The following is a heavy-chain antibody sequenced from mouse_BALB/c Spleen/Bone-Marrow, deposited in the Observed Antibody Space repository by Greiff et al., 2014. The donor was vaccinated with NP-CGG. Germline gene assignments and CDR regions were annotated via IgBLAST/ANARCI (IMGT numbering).Heavy chain of an antibody. CDR3: ARNSYYGSSYNYFDY. CDR1: GYAFSSSW. V-gene: IGHV1-82*01. J-gene: IGHJ2*01. Sequence: QVTLKESGPELVKPGASVKISCKASGYAFSSSWMNWVKQRPGQGLEWIGRIYPGDGDTNYNGKFKGKATLTADKSSSTAYMQLSSLTSVDSAVYFCARNSYYGSSYNYFDYWGQGTTLTVSS. CDR2: IYPGDGDT. D-gene: IGHD1-1*01.